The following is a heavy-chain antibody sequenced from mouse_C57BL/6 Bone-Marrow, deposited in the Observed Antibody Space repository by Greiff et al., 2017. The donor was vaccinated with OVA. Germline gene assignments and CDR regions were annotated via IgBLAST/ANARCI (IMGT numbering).Heavy chain of an antibody. J-gene: IGHJ2*01. CDR2: INPGSGGT. D-gene: IGHD4-1*01. CDR1: GYAFTNYL. V-gene: IGHV1-54*01. Sequence: VKLQQSGAELVRPGTSVKVSCKASGYAFTNYLIEWVKQRPGQGLEWIGVINPGSGGTNYNEKFKGKATLTADKSSSTAYMQLSSLTSEDSAVYFCARRDWDYFDYWGQGTTLTVSS. CDR3: ARRDWDYFDY.